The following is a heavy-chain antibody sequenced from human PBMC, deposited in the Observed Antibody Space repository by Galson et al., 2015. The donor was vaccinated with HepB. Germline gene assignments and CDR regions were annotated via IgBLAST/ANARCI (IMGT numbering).Heavy chain of an antibody. V-gene: IGHV3-15*01. Sequence: SLRLSCAGSGFTFSRHWMSWVRQAPGKGLEWISRIKSKADGGTTDYAAPVKGRFTFSRDDSKNTVYLQMNSLKTEDTAVYYCATATSGESFDYWGQGTLVTVSS. CDR1: GFTFSRHW. CDR2: IKSKADGGTT. CDR3: ATATSGESFDY. J-gene: IGHJ4*02.